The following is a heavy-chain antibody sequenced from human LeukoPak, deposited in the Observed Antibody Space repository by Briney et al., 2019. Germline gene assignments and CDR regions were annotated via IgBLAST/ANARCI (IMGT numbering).Heavy chain of an antibody. CDR1: GGSISSSSYY. D-gene: IGHD6-13*01. V-gene: IGHV4-39*07. CDR3: ARDPTIAAAWFDP. J-gene: IGHJ5*02. CDR2: IYYSGST. Sequence: SSETLSLTCTVSGGSISSSSYYWGWIRQPPGKGLEWIGSIYYSGSTYYNPSLKSRVTMSVDTSKNQFSLKLSSVTAADTAVYYCARDPTIAAAWFDPWGQGTLVTVSS.